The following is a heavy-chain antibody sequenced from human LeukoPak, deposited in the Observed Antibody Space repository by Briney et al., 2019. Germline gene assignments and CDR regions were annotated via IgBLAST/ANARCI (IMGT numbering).Heavy chain of an antibody. CDR1: GGSFSGYY. V-gene: IGHV4-34*01. Sequence: SETLSLTCAVYGGSFSGYYWSWIRQPPGKGLEWIGEINHSGSTNYNPSLKSRVTISVDTSKNQFSLKLSSVTAADTAVYYCARGRVVGATRYGFDPWGQGTLVTVSS. CDR3: ARGRVVGATRYGFDP. J-gene: IGHJ5*02. D-gene: IGHD1-26*01. CDR2: INHSGST.